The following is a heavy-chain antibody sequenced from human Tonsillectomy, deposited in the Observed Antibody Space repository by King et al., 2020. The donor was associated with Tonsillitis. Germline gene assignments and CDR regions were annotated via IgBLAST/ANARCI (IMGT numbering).Heavy chain of an antibody. Sequence: VQLVESGAEVKKPGESLRISCKGSGYRFTTYRIGWVRQMPGKGLESMGIIYPGDSDTRYSPSFQGQVTISADKSISTTYLQWRSLKASDSGMYYFARLDSSSGENGMDVWGQGTTVTVSS. J-gene: IGHJ6*02. CDR1: GYRFTTYR. CDR3: ARLDSSSGENGMDV. CDR2: IYPGDSDT. V-gene: IGHV5-51*01. D-gene: IGHD2-21*01.